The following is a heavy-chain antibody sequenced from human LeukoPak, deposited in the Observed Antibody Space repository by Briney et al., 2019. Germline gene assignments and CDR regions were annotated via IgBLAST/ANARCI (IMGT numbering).Heavy chain of an antibody. CDR3: ARDSVGVPAATGYNWFDP. Sequence: GGSLRLSCAASGFTFSSYSMNWVRQAPGKGLEWVSSISSSSSYIYYADSVKGRFTISRDNAKNSLYLQMNSLRAEDTAVYYCARDSVGVPAATGYNWFDPWGQGTLVTVPS. V-gene: IGHV3-21*04. J-gene: IGHJ5*02. CDR2: ISSSSSYI. D-gene: IGHD2-2*01. CDR1: GFTFSSYS.